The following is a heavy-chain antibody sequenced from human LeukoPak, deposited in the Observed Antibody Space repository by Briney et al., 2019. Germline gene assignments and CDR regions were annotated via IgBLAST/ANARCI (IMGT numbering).Heavy chain of an antibody. Sequence: ASVTVSFKASVYTFSDYYTHWVRQAPGQGLAWVGWINPNSGGTRYAQQFQGRVTMTRDTSIGTVYMELSTLRSDDTAVYYCARDLSTSSNWELDYWGQGTLVTVSS. V-gene: IGHV1-2*02. CDR3: ARDLSTSSNWELDY. J-gene: IGHJ4*02. D-gene: IGHD1-1*01. CDR2: INPNSGGT. CDR1: VYTFSDYY.